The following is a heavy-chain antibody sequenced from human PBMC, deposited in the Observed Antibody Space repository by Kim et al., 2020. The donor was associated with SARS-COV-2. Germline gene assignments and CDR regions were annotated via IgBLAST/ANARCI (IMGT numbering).Heavy chain of an antibody. D-gene: IGHD4-17*01. Sequence: GGSLRLSCAASGFTFSSYAMHWVRQAPGKGLEWVAVISYDGSNKYYADSVKGRFTISRDNSKNTLYLQMNSLRAEDTAVYYCARDFYGDYGDYYYYGMDVWGQGTTVTVSS. CDR2: ISYDGSNK. CDR1: GFTFSSYA. V-gene: IGHV3-30*04. CDR3: ARDFYGDYGDYYYYGMDV. J-gene: IGHJ6*02.